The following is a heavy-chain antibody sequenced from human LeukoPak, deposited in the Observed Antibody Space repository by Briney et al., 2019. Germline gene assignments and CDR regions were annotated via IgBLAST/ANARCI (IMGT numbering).Heavy chain of an antibody. Sequence: SVKVSCKXSGGTFSSYAISWVRQAPGQGLEWMGRIIPIFGTANYAQKFQGRVTITTDESTSPAYMELRSLRSEDTAVYYCARRRESSGLIFDYWGQGTLVTVSS. J-gene: IGHJ4*02. V-gene: IGHV1-69*05. CDR1: GGTFSSYA. CDR3: ARRRESSGLIFDY. D-gene: IGHD6-19*01. CDR2: IIPIFGTA.